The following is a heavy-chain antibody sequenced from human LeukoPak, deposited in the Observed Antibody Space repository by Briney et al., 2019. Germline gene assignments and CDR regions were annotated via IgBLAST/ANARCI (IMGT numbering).Heavy chain of an antibody. CDR2: ISSSGSYI. Sequence: GGSLRLSCAASGFTFSSYSMNWVRQAPGKGLEWVSSISSSGSYIYYADSVKGRFTISRDNAKNSLYLQMNSLRAEDTAVYYCARDGAAAGPTMDYWGQGTLVTVSS. J-gene: IGHJ4*02. CDR1: GFTFSSYS. V-gene: IGHV3-21*01. CDR3: ARDGAAAGPTMDY. D-gene: IGHD6-13*01.